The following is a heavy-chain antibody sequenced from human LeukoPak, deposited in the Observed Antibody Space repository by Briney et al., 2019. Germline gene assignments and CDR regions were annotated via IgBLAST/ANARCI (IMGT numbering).Heavy chain of an antibody. V-gene: IGHV4-39*01. Sequence: SETLSLTWTVSGGSISSSSYYWGWIRQPPGNGLGWIGSIYYSGSTYYKPSLKSRVTISVDTSKNHFSLKLSSVTPAAPAVYYCPVIDPGIAVAGTAWGQGNLVTVSS. D-gene: IGHD6-19*01. CDR2: IYYSGST. J-gene: IGHJ5*02. CDR3: PVIDPGIAVAGTA. CDR1: GGSISSSSYY.